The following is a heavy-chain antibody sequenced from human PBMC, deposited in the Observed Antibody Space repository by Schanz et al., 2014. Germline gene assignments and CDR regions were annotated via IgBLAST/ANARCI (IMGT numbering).Heavy chain of an antibody. J-gene: IGHJ4*02. Sequence: EVQLVESGGGLVQPGGSLRLSCAASGFIFSNSWMSWVRQAPGKGLEWVSGINWNGGSTGYADSVKGRFTISRDNPKKTLYLQMNSLRADDSAIYYCAKDHPSSGWPAFDVWGQGTQVTVSS. CDR2: INWNGGST. CDR3: AKDHPSSGWPAFDV. V-gene: IGHV3-20*04. D-gene: IGHD6-19*01. CDR1: GFIFSNSW.